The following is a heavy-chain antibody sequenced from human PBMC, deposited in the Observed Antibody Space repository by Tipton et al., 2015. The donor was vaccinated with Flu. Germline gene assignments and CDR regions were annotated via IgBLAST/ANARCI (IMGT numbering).Heavy chain of an antibody. CDR3: ARMRARDCTLGACFLWWFDF. Sequence: TLSLTCTVSGGSVSGSGYYWTWIRQPPGKGLEYIGQIHNSGSTNYNPSLKSRVTISLDTSKNQFSLKLTSVTATDMAVYYCARMRARDCTLGACFLWWFDFWGRGTLVTVSP. J-gene: IGHJ2*01. V-gene: IGHV4-61*08. CDR1: GGSVSGSGYY. CDR2: IHNSGST. D-gene: IGHD2-8*01.